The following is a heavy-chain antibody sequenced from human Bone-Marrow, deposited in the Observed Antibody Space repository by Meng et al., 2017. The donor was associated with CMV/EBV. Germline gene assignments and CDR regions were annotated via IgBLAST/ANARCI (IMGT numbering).Heavy chain of an antibody. J-gene: IGHJ6*02. V-gene: IGHV1-69*02. D-gene: IGHD3-10*01. CDR2: IIPFLDVE. Sequence: SVKVSCKASGVSFSSSTVSWVRQAPGQGLEWMGRIIPFLDVEDYAQKFQGRVTFTADKSTSTAYMELRSLSSEDTAVYYCATHGTMVRGTMDVWGQGTTVTVSS. CDR3: ATHGTMVRGTMDV. CDR1: GVSFSSST.